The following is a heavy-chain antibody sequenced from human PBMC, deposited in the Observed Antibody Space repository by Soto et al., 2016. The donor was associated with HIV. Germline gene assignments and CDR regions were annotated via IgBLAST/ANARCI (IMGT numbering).Heavy chain of an antibody. CDR1: GFTFGNYA. V-gene: IGHV3-23*01. D-gene: IGHD3-10*01. J-gene: IGHJ3*01. Sequence: EVNLLESGGGLVQPGGSLKLSCGASGFTFGNYAMSWVRQAPGKRLEWVSGISDSGSNTYYADSVKGRFTISRDNSKNTLYLHMNSLRAEDTAVYYCAKDLRMTMVQGFIDALDFWGQGTMVTVPS. CDR2: ISDSGSNT. CDR3: AKDLRMTMVQGFIDALDF.